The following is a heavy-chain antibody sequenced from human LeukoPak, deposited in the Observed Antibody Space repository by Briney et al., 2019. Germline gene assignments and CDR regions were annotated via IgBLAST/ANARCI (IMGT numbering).Heavy chain of an antibody. D-gene: IGHD3-10*01. V-gene: IGHV4-34*01. CDR2: INHSGST. CDR3: ARGRRGSGRRYWFDP. Sequence: SETLSLTCAVYGGSFSGYYWSWIRQPPGKGLEWIGEINHSGSTNYNPSLKSRVTISVDTSKNQLSLRLSSVTAADTAVYYCARGRRGSGRRYWFDPWGQGTLVTVSS. CDR1: GGSFSGYY. J-gene: IGHJ5*02.